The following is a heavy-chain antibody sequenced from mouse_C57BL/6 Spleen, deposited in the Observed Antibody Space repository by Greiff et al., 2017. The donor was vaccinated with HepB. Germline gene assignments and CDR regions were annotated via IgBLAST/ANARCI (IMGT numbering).Heavy chain of an antibody. J-gene: IGHJ3*01. CDR1: GFTFNDYQ. CDR2: IRNKANGYTT. D-gene: IGHD1-1*01. Sequence: EVKVVESGGGLVQPGASLRLSCAASGFTFNDYQMSWVRQAPGKAPEWLALIRNKANGYTTEYTASVKGRFTISRDTSQNNLYLQMNTLRAEDSATYYCVKAVSSGSSYTWFAYWGQGTLVTVSA. CDR3: VKAVSSGSSYTWFAY. V-gene: IGHV7-4*01.